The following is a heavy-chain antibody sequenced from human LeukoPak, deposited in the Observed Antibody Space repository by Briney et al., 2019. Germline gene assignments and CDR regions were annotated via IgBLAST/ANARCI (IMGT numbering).Heavy chain of an antibody. CDR2: IRYDGSNK. Sequence: PGGSRRLSCAASGFTFSSYGMHWVRQAPGKGLEWVAFIRYDGSNKYYADSVKGRFTISRDNSKNTLYLQMNSLRAEDTAVYYCAKDSWEVGATSEIDYWGQGTLVTVSS. CDR1: GFTFSSYG. D-gene: IGHD1-26*01. CDR3: AKDSWEVGATSEIDY. V-gene: IGHV3-30*02. J-gene: IGHJ4*02.